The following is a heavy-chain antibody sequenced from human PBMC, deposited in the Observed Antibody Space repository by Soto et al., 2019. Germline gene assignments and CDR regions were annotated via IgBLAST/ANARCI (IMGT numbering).Heavy chain of an antibody. V-gene: IGHV3-30*18. J-gene: IGHJ4*02. CDR1: GFTFSSYG. Sequence: GGSLRLSCAASGFTFSSYGMHWVRQAPGKGLEWVAVISYDGSNKYYADSVKGRFTISRDNSKNTLYLQMNSLRAEDTAVYYCAKDVNPFYSGYDRGPTDYWGQGTLVTVSS. CDR2: ISYDGSNK. D-gene: IGHD5-12*01. CDR3: AKDVNPFYSGYDRGPTDY.